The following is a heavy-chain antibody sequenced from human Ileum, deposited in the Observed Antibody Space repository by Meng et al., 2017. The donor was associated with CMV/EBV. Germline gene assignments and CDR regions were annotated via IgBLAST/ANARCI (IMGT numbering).Heavy chain of an antibody. CDR3: ARTGRFGSYYFDY. Sequence: VQLQASDPGLVKPSETLSLTCSVSGGSISSYYWSWIRQAPGKGLEWIGYVYSTGSTNYSPSLRSRVTISVDTSRNQFSLRLSSVTAADTAVYYCARTGRFGSYYFDYWGQGTLVTVSS. CDR2: VYSTGST. CDR1: GGSISSYY. J-gene: IGHJ4*02. V-gene: IGHV4-59*01. D-gene: IGHD3-10*01.